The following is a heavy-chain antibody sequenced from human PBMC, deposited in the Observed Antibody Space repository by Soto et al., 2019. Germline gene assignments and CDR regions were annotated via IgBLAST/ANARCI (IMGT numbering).Heavy chain of an antibody. Sequence: QVQLVESGGGLVKPGGSLRLSCAASGFTFSDYYMSWIRQAPGKGLEWVSYISSSSSYTNYADSVKGRFTISRDNAKNSLYLQMNSLRAEDTAVYYCASSRSVYPMYYFDYWGQGTLVTVSS. CDR3: ASSRSVYPMYYFDY. J-gene: IGHJ4*02. CDR1: GFTFSDYY. V-gene: IGHV3-11*06. D-gene: IGHD2-8*01. CDR2: ISSSSSYT.